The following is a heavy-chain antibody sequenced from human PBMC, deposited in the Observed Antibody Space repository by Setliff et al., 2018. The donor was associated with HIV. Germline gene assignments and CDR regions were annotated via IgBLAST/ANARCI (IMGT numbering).Heavy chain of an antibody. J-gene: IGHJ4*02. CDR3: ARDPRTKRVSAQPVVVMYFDY. CDR1: GYTFTNYY. CDR2: IYPGGARR. D-gene: IGHD3-22*01. Sequence: GASVKVSCKASGYTFTNYYMHWVRQAPGQGLEWMGVIYPGGARRSYAQKFQGRVTITRDTSASTAYMELSSLRSEDTAVYYCARDPRTKRVSAQPVVVMYFDYWGQGTLVTVSS. V-gene: IGHV1-46*01.